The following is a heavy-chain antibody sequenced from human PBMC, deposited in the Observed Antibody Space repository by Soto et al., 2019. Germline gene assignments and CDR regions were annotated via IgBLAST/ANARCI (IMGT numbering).Heavy chain of an antibody. CDR3: ARGRENFDY. J-gene: IGHJ4*02. CDR1: GGSISSYY. Sequence: ETLSLTCTVSGGSISSYYWSWIRQPPGKGLEWIGYIYYSGSTNYNPSLKSRVTISVDTSKNQFSLKLSSVTAADTAVYYCARGRENFDYWGQGTLGTVSS. CDR2: IYYSGST. V-gene: IGHV4-59*01.